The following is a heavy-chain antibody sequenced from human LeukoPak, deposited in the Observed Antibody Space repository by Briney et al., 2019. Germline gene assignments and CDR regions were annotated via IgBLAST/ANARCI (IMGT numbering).Heavy chain of an antibody. J-gene: IGHJ4*02. Sequence: SETLSLTCSVSGGSMSSYYWSWIRQSPGKGLEWIGYIYHSGSTDYNSSPKSRVTISVDTSKNQFSLKLSSVTAADTAVYYCARVYNWNYFDYWGQGTLVTVSS. D-gene: IGHD1-20*01. CDR2: IYHSGST. CDR3: ARVYNWNYFDY. CDR1: GGSMSSYY. V-gene: IGHV4-59*01.